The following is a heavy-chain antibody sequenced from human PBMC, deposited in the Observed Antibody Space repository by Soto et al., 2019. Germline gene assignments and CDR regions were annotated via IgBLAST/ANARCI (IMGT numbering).Heavy chain of an antibody. CDR1: GGTFSSYA. CDR3: ARDPAEGSAGKGYNWFDP. V-gene: IGHV1-69*01. Sequence: QVQLVQSGAEVKKPGSSVKVSCKASGGTFSSYAISWVRQAPGQGLEWMGGIIPIFGTANYAQKFQGGVTITGDESTSTAYMELSSLRSEDTAVYYCARDPAEGSAGKGYNWFDPWGQGTLVTVSS. D-gene: IGHD2-15*01. J-gene: IGHJ5*02. CDR2: IIPIFGTA.